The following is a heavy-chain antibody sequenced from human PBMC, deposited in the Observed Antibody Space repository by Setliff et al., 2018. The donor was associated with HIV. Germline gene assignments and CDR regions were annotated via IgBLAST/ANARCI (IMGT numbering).Heavy chain of an antibody. D-gene: IGHD5-12*01. CDR1: GYTFTGYY. CDR3: ASAPPDIVSTNDYWYFDL. Sequence: ASVKVSCKASGYTFTGYYMHWVRQAPGQGLEWMGWVNPNSGGTNYAQVEGQGRVTITADEFTNTAYMEPSGLRSDDAAVYYCASAPPDIVSTNDYWYFDLWGRGTLVTVS. V-gene: IGHV1-2*02. CDR2: VNPNSGGT. J-gene: IGHJ2*01.